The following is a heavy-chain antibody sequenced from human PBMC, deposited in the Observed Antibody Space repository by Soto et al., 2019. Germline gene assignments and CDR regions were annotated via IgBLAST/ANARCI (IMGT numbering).Heavy chain of an antibody. Sequence: SLTVFCTASGGTFSSYAISWVRQDPGQGLEWMGGTIPIFGTANYAQKCQGRDTITADKSTSTVYMELSSVRSEDTAVYYCARGEGDGGAPHYYYDGMDVWGQGTTVTFSS. V-gene: IGHV1-69*06. CDR2: TIPIFGTA. D-gene: IGHD1-26*01. CDR1: GGTFSSYA. CDR3: ARGEGDGGAPHYYYDGMDV. J-gene: IGHJ6*02.